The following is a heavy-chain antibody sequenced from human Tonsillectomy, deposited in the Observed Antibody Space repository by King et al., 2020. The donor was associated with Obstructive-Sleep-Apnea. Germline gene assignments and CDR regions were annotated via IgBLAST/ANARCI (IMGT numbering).Heavy chain of an antibody. V-gene: IGHV4-38-2*02. J-gene: IGHJ4*02. D-gene: IGHD6-19*01. CDR2: IYHSGST. Sequence: VQLQESGPGLVKPSETLSLTCTVSGSSISSGYYWGWIRQPPGKGLEWIGSIYHSGSTYYNPSLKSRVTISVDTSKNQFSLKLSSVTAADTAVYYCARGYSSGWGVFDYWGQGTLVTVSS. CDR3: ARGYSSGWGVFDY. CDR1: GSSISSGYY.